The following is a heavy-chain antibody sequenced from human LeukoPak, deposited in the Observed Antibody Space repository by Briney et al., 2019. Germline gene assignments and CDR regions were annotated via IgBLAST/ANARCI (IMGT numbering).Heavy chain of an antibody. V-gene: IGHV1-2*02. CDR1: GYTFTDQY. Sequence: ASVKVSCKASGYTFTDQYLYWARQTPGQGLEWMGWINPKTGDTDSAQNFRGRVTMTRDTPISTVYMEVSRLTSDDTAVYYCARGYYGMDVWGQGTTVTVSS. CDR3: ARGYYGMDV. CDR2: INPKTGDT. J-gene: IGHJ6*02.